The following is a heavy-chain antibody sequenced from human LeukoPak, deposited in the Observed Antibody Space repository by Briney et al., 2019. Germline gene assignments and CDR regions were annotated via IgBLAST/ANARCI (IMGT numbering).Heavy chain of an antibody. D-gene: IGHD3-22*01. J-gene: IGHJ4*02. CDR2: VYHSGST. CDR3: ARLGAYYYDSSGYYYNRYFDY. CDR1: GYSLSSGYY. V-gene: IGHV4-38-2*02. Sequence: SETLSLTCTVSGYSLSSGYYWGWIRQSPGKGLEWIGSVYHSGSTYYNPSLKRPVTISVDTSKNQFSLELSSVTAADTAVYYCARLGAYYYDSSGYYYNRYFDYWGQGILVTVSS.